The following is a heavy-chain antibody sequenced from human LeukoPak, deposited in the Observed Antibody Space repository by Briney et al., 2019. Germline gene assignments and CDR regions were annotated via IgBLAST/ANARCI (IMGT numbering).Heavy chain of an antibody. Sequence: PSETLSLTCTVSGGSVSSTSSSCFWNWMRQPPGKGLEWIGYIYHTGSTKYNPSLESRVTMSVDTFKNQFSLKLRSVTAADTAVYYCTRSIMNFYVSGTWGRGTLVTVSS. D-gene: IGHD3-10*01. CDR2: IYHTGST. CDR1: GGSVSSTSSSCF. CDR3: TRSIMNFYVSGT. J-gene: IGHJ5*02. V-gene: IGHV4-61*01.